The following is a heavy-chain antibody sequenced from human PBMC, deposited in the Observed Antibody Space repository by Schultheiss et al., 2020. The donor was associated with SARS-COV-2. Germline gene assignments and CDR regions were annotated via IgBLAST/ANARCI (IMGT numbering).Heavy chain of an antibody. Sequence: SETLSLTCAVYGGSFSGYYWSWIRQPPGKGLEWIGEINHSGSTNCNPSLKSRVTISVDTSKNQFSLKLSSVTAADTAVYYCARGTYYYGSGSYFPGGSYWGQGTLVTVSS. CDR3: ARGTYYYGSGSYFPGGSY. D-gene: IGHD3-10*01. CDR1: GGSFSGYY. J-gene: IGHJ4*02. V-gene: IGHV4-34*01. CDR2: INHSGST.